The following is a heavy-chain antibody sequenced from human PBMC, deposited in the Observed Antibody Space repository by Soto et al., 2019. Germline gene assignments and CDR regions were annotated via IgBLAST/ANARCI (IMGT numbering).Heavy chain of an antibody. CDR3: ARIPETDGSSSRRYWSFDL. Sequence: QVTLKESGPVLVKPTETLTLTCTVSGFSLSNARMGVSWIRQPPGKPLEWVAHIFSNDEKSYSTSLTSSLTIALSTFKIHVVLNMTNMDPSATAIYYCARIPETDGSSSRRYWSFDLWGRGTLITVSS. CDR2: IFSNDEK. V-gene: IGHV2-26*01. J-gene: IGHJ2*01. D-gene: IGHD6-6*01. CDR1: GFSLSNARMG.